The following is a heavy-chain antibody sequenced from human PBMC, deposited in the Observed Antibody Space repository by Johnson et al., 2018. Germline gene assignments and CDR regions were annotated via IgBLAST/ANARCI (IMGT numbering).Heavy chain of an antibody. Sequence: VQLVESGGGVVQPGRSLRLSCGASGFTFNNFGMHWVRQDPGKGLEWVADISYDGRNKNYADSVKGRFAISRDNSKNTLDVQMDSLRAEDTAVYYCARDLQPAVGYNSGYLDYWGQGTLVTVSS. CDR1: GFTFNNFG. J-gene: IGHJ4*02. V-gene: IGHV3-30*03. D-gene: IGHD5-24*01. CDR3: ARDLQPAVGYNSGYLDY. CDR2: ISYDGRNK.